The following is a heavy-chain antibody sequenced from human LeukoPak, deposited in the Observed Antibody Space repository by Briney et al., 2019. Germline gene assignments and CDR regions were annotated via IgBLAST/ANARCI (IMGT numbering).Heavy chain of an antibody. J-gene: IGHJ3*02. CDR1: GFTFSSYA. Sequence: GGSLRLSCAASGFTFSSYASSWVRQAPGKGLEWVSAISGSGGSTYYAHCVKGRFTSSRDNSKNTLYLPMNSLRAEDTAVYYCAKVQVSMIADAFDIWGQGTMVTVSS. CDR3: AKVQVSMIADAFDI. D-gene: IGHD2-21*01. V-gene: IGHV3-23*01. CDR2: ISGSGGST.